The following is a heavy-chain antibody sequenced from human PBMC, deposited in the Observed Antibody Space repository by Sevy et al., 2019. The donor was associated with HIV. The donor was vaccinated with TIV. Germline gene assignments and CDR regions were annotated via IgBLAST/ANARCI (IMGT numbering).Heavy chain of an antibody. Sequence: GGSLRLSCEASKFTFSSYNMNWVRQAPGKGLEWISYIGSDDCTIYYADSVKGRFTISRDNAKKSLSLQMSRLRDEDTAVYYCAAAAGYCSINSCSDAFNIWGQGTMVTVSS. D-gene: IGHD2-2*01. CDR1: KFTFSSYN. V-gene: IGHV3-48*02. CDR2: IGSDDCTI. CDR3: AAAAGYCSINSCSDAFNI. J-gene: IGHJ3*02.